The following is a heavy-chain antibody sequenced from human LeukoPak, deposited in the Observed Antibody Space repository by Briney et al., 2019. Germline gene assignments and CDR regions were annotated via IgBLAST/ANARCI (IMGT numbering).Heavy chain of an antibody. J-gene: IGHJ5*02. D-gene: IGHD1-26*01. CDR1: GYTFTTYA. Sequence: ASVKVSCKASGYTFTTYALNRVRQAPGQGLEWMGWINTNTGNPTYAQGFTGQFVFSLDTSVSTAYLQISSLKADDTAVYYCARVHRVSGTYEAWFDPWGQGTLVTVSS. CDR2: INTNTGNP. V-gene: IGHV7-4-1*02. CDR3: ARVHRVSGTYEAWFDP.